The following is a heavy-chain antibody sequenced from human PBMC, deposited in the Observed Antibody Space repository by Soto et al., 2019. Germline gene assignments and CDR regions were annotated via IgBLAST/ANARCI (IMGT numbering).Heavy chain of an antibody. J-gene: IGHJ3*02. V-gene: IGHV3-11*01. CDR2: ISSTGSTI. CDR3: ASDQRDAFDI. CDR1: GFTFSDYY. Sequence: QVQLVESGGGLVKPGGSLRLSCAASGFTFSDYYMSWIRQAPGKGLEWISYISSTGSTIYYADSVRGRFTSSRDNAKNSLDLQMNSLRAEDTAVYYCASDQRDAFDIWGQGTMVTVSS.